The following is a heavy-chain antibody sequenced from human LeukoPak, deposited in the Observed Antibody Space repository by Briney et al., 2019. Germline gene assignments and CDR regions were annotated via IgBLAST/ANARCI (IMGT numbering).Heavy chain of an antibody. CDR3: ARDSGDSSGYYYPYFDY. CDR1: GYTFTNYY. V-gene: IGHV1-46*01. CDR2: INPSGGST. J-gene: IGHJ4*02. D-gene: IGHD3-22*01. Sequence: ASVKVSCKASGYTFTNYYMHWVRQAPGQGLEWMGIINPSGGSTSYAQKFQGRVTTTRDTSTSTVYMELSSLRSEDTAVYYCARDSGDSSGYYYPYFDYWGQGTLVTVSS.